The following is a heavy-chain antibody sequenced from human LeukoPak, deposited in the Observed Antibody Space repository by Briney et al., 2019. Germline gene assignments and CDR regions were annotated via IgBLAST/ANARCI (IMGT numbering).Heavy chain of an antibody. CDR1: GFTFSSYG. CDR2: IRYDGSNK. D-gene: IGHD3-22*01. Sequence: GGSLRLSCAASGFTFSSYGMHWVRQAPGKGLEWVAFIRYDGSNKYYADSVKGRFTISRDNSKNTLYLQMNSLRAEDTAVYYCARGPQYYYDSSGYYWMDYWGQGTLVTVSS. J-gene: IGHJ4*02. CDR3: ARGPQYYYDSSGYYWMDY. V-gene: IGHV3-30*02.